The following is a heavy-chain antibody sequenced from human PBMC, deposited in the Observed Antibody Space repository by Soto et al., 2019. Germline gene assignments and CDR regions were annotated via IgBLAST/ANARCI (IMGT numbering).Heavy chain of an antibody. J-gene: IGHJ5*02. CDR2: IKSKTDGGTT. V-gene: IGHV3-15*01. Sequence: GGSLRLSCAASGFTFSNAWMSWVRQAPGKGLEWVGRIKSKTDGGTTDYAAPVKGRFTISRDDSKNTLYLQMNSLKTEDTAVYYCTTRLRYDILTGYYSTGKYNWFDPWGQGTLVTVSS. D-gene: IGHD3-9*01. CDR3: TTRLRYDILTGYYSTGKYNWFDP. CDR1: GFTFSNAW.